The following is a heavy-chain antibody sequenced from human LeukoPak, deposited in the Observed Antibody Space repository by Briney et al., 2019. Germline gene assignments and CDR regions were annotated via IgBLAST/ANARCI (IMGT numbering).Heavy chain of an antibody. V-gene: IGHV3-11*04. CDR1: EFTFKGFA. J-gene: IGHJ5*02. Sequence: GGSLRLSCVAAEFTFKGFAMSWVRQAPGKGLEWVSYISSSGSTIYYADSVKGRLTISRDNAKNSLYLQMNSLRAEDTAVYYCARAFGVVPYWFDPWGQGTLVTVSS. CDR2: ISSSGSTI. D-gene: IGHD3-3*01. CDR3: ARAFGVVPYWFDP.